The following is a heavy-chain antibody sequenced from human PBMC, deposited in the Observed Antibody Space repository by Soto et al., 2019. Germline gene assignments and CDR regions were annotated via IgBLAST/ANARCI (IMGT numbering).Heavy chain of an antibody. CDR2: IYYSGST. V-gene: IGHV4-39*01. J-gene: IGHJ4*02. CDR3: ARRRYSYGAFDC. Sequence: SECLSLTCSVSGRSISSSSYYWGWMRQHPGKGLEWIGSIYYSGSTYYNPSLKSRVTISVDTSKNQFSLKLSSVTAADTAVYYCARRRYSYGAFDCWGQGTLVTVS. CDR1: GRSISSSSYY. D-gene: IGHD5-18*01.